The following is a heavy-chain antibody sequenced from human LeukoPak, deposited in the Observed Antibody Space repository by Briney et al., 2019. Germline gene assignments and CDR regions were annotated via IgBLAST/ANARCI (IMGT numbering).Heavy chain of an antibody. CDR3: TRAVAHFDY. J-gene: IGHJ4*02. V-gene: IGHV3-49*04. D-gene: IGHD4-23*01. CDR1: GFTFGDHA. CDR2: IRAKTYGETT. Sequence: SLRLTCTASGFTFGDHAMSWVRQAPGKGLEGVGFIRAKTYGETTEYAASVKGRLTISRDDSKSIAYLQMSSLKTEDTAVYYCTRAVAHFDYWGQGTLVSVSS.